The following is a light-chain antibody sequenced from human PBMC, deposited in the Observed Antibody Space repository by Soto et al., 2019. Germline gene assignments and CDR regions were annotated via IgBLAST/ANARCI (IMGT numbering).Light chain of an antibody. CDR1: QSVTNNY. CDR2: GAS. V-gene: IGKV3-20*01. Sequence: EVVLTQSPGTLSLSPGERVTLSCMASQSVTNNYLAWYQQKPGQAPRLLIYGASSRATGIPDRFSGSGSGTDFSLIISRLEPEDFAVYYCQQYGTSRTFGQGTKVEIK. CDR3: QQYGTSRT. J-gene: IGKJ1*01.